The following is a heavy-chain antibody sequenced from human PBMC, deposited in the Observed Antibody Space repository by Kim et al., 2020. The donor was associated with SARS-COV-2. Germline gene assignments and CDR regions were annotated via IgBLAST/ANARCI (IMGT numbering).Heavy chain of an antibody. CDR3: ARRGYYDSSGYYPVFDI. J-gene: IGHJ3*02. V-gene: IGHV4-30-2*04. D-gene: IGHD3-22*01. Sequence: HKSRVTISVDTSKNQFSLKLSSVTAADTAVYYCARRGYYDSSGYYPVFDIWGQGTMVTVSS.